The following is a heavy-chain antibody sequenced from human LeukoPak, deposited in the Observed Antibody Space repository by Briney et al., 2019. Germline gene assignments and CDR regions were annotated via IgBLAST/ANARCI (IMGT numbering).Heavy chain of an antibody. CDR1: GFSFSNYW. Sequence: PGGSLRLSCAASGFSFSNYWVHWVRQVPGEGLEWVSRINSDGSTITYADSAKGRFTISRDNAKNTVYLQMNSLRAEDTAVYYCARDMEATLYDAFDIWGQGTMVTVSS. J-gene: IGHJ3*02. D-gene: IGHD1-26*01. CDR3: ARDMEATLYDAFDI. CDR2: INSDGSTI. V-gene: IGHV3-74*01.